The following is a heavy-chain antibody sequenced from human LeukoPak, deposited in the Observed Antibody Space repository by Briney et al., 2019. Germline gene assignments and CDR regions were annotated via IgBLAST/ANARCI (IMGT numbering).Heavy chain of an antibody. CDR2: IYYSGST. CDR3: ARGYNRQSNPFDY. CDR1: GGSMSSNY. D-gene: IGHD1-1*01. Sequence: PSETLSLTCNVSGGSMSSNYWSWIRQSPGKGLEWSGYIYYSGSTDYNPSLKSRVTISVDRSKNQFSLRLGSVTAADTAVYYCARGYNRQSNPFDYWGQGTLVTVSS. J-gene: IGHJ4*02. V-gene: IGHV4-59*01.